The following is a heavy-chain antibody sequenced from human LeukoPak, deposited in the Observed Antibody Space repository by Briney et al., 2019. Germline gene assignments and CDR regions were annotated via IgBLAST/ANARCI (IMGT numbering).Heavy chain of an antibody. J-gene: IGHJ4*02. CDR1: GGSISSYY. V-gene: IGHV4-4*09. D-gene: IGHD4-17*01. CDR2: IYTSGNT. CDR3: ARRRTMYGDYGPFDF. Sequence: ASETLSLTCTVSGGSISSYYWSWIRQPPGKGLEWIGYIYTSGNTNYNPSPKNRVSISADTSKNQFSLSLSSVTAADTAIYYCARRRTMYGDYGPFDFWGQGTLVTVSS.